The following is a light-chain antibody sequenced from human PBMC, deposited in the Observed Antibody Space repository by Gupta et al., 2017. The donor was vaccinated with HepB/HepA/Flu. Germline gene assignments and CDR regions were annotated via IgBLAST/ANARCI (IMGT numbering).Light chain of an antibody. J-gene: IGKJ4*01. CDR1: QKCSSNY. Sequence: LLTPSPDIVSLSPGARATLPCRASQKCSSNYLAWYQQKSGKAPRLLIYNAFNRASGIPERFTGNGSGTDFTLTIRSLEPEDSAIYYCQQYKDYPRTFGEGTKVEI. CDR2: NAF. V-gene: IGKV3-20*01. CDR3: QQYKDYPRT.